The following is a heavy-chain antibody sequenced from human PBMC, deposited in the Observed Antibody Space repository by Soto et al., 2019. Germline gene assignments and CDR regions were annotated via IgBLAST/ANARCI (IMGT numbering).Heavy chain of an antibody. CDR2: IIPIFGTA. J-gene: IGHJ3*02. D-gene: IGHD1-1*01. CDR1: GGTFSSYA. CDR3: ARPRTGPDAFDI. Sequence: SVKVSCKASGGTFSSYAISWVRQAPGQGLEWMGGIIPIFGTANYAQKFQGRVTITADESTSTAYMELSSLRPEDTAVYYCARPRTGPDAFDIWGQGTMVTVSS. V-gene: IGHV1-69*13.